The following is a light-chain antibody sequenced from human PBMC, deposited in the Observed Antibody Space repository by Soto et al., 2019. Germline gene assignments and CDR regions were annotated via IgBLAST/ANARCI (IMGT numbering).Light chain of an antibody. CDR1: QGISNY. CDR2: AAS. V-gene: IGKV1-17*03. J-gene: IGKJ1*01. Sequence: DIQLTQSPSAMSASVGDRVTIPCRASQGISNYLAWFQQKPGKVPKRLIYAASSLDSGVRSRFSVSISEQEFTRTISILHPEDFAPCYSVQHNSFPRTFGQGTMV. CDR3: VQHNSFPRT.